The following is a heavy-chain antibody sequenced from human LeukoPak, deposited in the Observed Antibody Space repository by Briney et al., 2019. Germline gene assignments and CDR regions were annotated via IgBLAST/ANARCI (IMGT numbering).Heavy chain of an antibody. D-gene: IGHD3-3*01. J-gene: IGHJ6*03. CDR2: ISAYNGNT. V-gene: IGHV1-18*01. CDR1: GYTFTSYG. Sequence: ASVKVSCKASGYTFTSYGISWVRQAPGQGLEWMGWISAYNGNTNYAQKLQGRVTMTTDTSTSTAYMELRSLRSDDTAVYYCARAVVLYDFWSGYYSDYYDMDVWGKGTTVTVSS. CDR3: ARAVVLYDFWSGYYSDYYDMDV.